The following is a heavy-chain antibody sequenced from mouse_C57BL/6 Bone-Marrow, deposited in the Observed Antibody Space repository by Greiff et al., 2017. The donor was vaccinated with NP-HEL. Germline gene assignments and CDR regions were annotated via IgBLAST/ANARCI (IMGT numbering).Heavy chain of an antibody. J-gene: IGHJ4*01. Sequence: QVQLQQSGAELVRPGASVTLSCKASGYTFTDYEMHWVKQTPVHGLEWIGAIDPETGGTAYNQKFKGKAILTADKSSSTSYMGLRSLTSEDSDVYCCTEGDYWGQGTSVTVSS. V-gene: IGHV1-15*01. CDR1: GYTFTDYE. CDR2: IDPETGGT. CDR3: TEGDY.